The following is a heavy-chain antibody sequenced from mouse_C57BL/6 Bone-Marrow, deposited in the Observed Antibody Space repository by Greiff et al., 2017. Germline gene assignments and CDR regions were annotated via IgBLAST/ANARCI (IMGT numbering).Heavy chain of an antibody. CDR1: GYTFTTYW. CDR2: IHPYDDDT. D-gene: IGHD1-1*01. Sequence: VQLQQPGAELVKPGASVKLSCKASGYTFTTYWMQWVKQKHGQSLEWIGNIHPYDDDTNYNQKFKGKATLTVEKSSSTVYMQLSRLTSDDSAVYYCARDSYPVYAMAYWGQGTLVTVSS. V-gene: IGHV1-69*02. J-gene: IGHJ4*01. CDR3: ARDSYPVYAMAY.